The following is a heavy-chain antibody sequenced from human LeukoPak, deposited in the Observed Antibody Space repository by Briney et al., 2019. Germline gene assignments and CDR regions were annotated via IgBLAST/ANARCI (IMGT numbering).Heavy chain of an antibody. CDR3: ARLGNYEGGY. V-gene: IGHV4-39*07. CDR2: IYYTGRT. D-gene: IGHD1-7*01. J-gene: IGHJ4*02. CDR1: GGSISSSGYY. Sequence: SETLSLTCTVSGGSISSSGYYWGWIRQPPGKGLEWIGSIYYTGRTYYNPSLKSRLTISVDTSKNQFSLKVTSVTAADTAVYYCARLGNYEGGYWGQGTLVTVSS.